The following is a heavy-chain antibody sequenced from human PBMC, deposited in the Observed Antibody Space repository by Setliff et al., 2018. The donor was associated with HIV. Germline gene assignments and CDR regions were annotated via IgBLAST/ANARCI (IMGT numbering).Heavy chain of an antibody. J-gene: IGHJ4*02. CDR1: GYSLTSYG. V-gene: IGHV7-4-1*02. Sequence: GASVKVSCKASGYSLTSYGLNWVRQAPGQGLEWIGWINTDTGAPTFAQGFSGRFVFSLDTSVNTVYLQITGLEAQDTGIYFCAREYSSSRYFDSWGQGTLVTVSS. CDR3: AREYSSSRYFDS. CDR2: INTDTGAP. D-gene: IGHD3-22*01.